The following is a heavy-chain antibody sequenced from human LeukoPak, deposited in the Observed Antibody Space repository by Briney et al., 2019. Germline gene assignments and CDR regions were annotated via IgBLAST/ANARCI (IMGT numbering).Heavy chain of an antibody. J-gene: IGHJ4*02. D-gene: IGHD1-26*01. V-gene: IGHV1-69*05. Sequence: SVKVSCKASGGTFSSYAISLVRQAPGPGLEWMGRIIPIFGTANHAQKFQGRVTITTDESTSTAYMELSSLRSEDTAVYYCATLYSGSPGYWGQGTLVTVSS. CDR2: IIPIFGTA. CDR3: ATLYSGSPGY. CDR1: GGTFSSYA.